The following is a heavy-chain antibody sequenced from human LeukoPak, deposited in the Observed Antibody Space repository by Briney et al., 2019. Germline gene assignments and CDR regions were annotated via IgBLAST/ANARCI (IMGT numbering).Heavy chain of an antibody. V-gene: IGHV4-34*01. D-gene: IGHD3-3*01. CDR1: GGSFSGYY. J-gene: IGHJ6*03. CDR3: ARVRRFLAYYMDV. CDR2: INHSGST. Sequence: SETLSLTCAVYGGSFSGYYWSWIRQPPGKGLEWIGEINHSGSTNYNPSLKSRVTISVDTSKNQFSLKLSSVTAADTAVYYCARVRRFLAYYMDVWGKGTTVTVSS.